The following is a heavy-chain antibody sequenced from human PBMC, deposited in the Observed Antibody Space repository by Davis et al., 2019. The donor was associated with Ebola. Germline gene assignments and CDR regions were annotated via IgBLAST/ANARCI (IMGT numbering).Heavy chain of an antibody. CDR3: TTDDYGGNSPFWYFDL. J-gene: IGHJ2*01. CDR1: GFTFSNAW. V-gene: IGHV3-15*01. CDR2: IKSRTDGGTT. Sequence: GGSLRLSCAASGFTFSNAWMSWVRQAPGKGLEWVGRIKSRTDGGTTDYAAPVKGRFTISRDDSKTTLYLQMNSLKTEDTAVYYCTTDDYGGNSPFWYFDLWGRGTLVTVSS. D-gene: IGHD4-23*01.